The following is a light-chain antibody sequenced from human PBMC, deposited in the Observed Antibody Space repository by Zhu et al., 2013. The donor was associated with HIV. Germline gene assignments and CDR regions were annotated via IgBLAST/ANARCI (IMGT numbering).Light chain of an antibody. CDR3: QQYGTSPQT. CDR1: QSVSSSF. V-gene: IGKV3-20*01. Sequence: DIVLTQSPGTLSLSPGDTATLSCRASQSVSSSFLAWYQQKIGQPPRLLMYETSTRAAGIPARFSGSGSVRDFTLTITGLEPEDFAVYYCQQYGTSPQTFGQGTKLEIK. J-gene: IGKJ2*01. CDR2: ETS.